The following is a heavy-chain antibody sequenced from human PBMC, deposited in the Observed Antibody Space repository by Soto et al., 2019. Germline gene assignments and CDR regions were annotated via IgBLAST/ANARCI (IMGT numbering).Heavy chain of an antibody. CDR1: GFTCSSYA. V-gene: IGHV3-23*01. CDR3: AKVQGSGYSYGLGYYYYGMDV. J-gene: IGHJ6*02. CDR2: ISGSGGST. D-gene: IGHD5-18*01. Sequence: LRLSCAASGFTCSSYAMSWVRQAPGKGLEWVSAISGSGGSTYYADSVKGRFTISRDNSKNTLYLQMNSLRAEDTAVYYCAKVQGSGYSYGLGYYYYGMDVWGQGTTVTVSS.